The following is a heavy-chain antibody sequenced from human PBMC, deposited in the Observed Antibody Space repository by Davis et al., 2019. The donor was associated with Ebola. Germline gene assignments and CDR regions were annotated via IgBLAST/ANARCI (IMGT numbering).Heavy chain of an antibody. J-gene: IGHJ4*02. D-gene: IGHD3-16*01. CDR3: ARRMRGQSPLDY. CDR2: IYYSGST. V-gene: IGHV4-39*01. Sequence: MPSETLSLTCTVSGGSISSSSYYWGWIRQPPGKGLEWIGSIYYSGSTYYNPSLKSQVTISVDTSKNQFSLKLSSVTAADTAVYYCARRMRGQSPLDYWGQGTLVTVSS. CDR1: GGSISSSSYY.